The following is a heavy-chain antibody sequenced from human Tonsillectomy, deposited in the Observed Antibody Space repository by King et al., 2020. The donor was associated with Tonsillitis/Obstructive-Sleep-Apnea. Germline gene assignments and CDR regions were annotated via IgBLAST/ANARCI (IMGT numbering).Heavy chain of an antibody. D-gene: IGHD2-2*01. CDR3: ARGGYCTSDSCSHLRWVDP. Sequence: QLVQSGGDVVQPGRSLRLSCAASGFTFSSYAMDWVRQAPGKGLEWVALISHDGTNKYYADSVKGRFTISRDNSKNTLYLQMNSLRDEDTSGYYCARGGYCTSDSCSHLRWVDPWGQGTLVTVSS. J-gene: IGHJ5*02. V-gene: IGHV3-30*01. CDR2: ISHDGTNK. CDR1: GFTFSSYA.